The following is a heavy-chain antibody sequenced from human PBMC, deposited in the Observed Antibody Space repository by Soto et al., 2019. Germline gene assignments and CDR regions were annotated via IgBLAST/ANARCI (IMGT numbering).Heavy chain of an antibody. CDR3: ARGSSGYSSGWYGWYYDYYGMDV. D-gene: IGHD6-19*01. Sequence: GASVKVSCKASGYTFTSYDINWVRQGTGQGLEWMGWMNPNSGNTGYAQKFQGRVTMTRNTSISTAYMELSSLRSEDTAVYYCARGSSGYSSGWYGWYYDYYGMDVWGQGTTVTVSS. CDR1: GYTFTSYD. V-gene: IGHV1-8*01. J-gene: IGHJ6*02. CDR2: MNPNSGNT.